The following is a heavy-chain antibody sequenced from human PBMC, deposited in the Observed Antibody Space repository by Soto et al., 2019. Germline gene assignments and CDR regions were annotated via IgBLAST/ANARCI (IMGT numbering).Heavy chain of an antibody. CDR2: INAGSGDT. V-gene: IGHV1-3*01. CDR1: GYTFTNYG. J-gene: IGHJ4*02. Sequence: EASVKVSCKASGYTFTNYGMYCVRQAPGQRLEWMGWINAGSGDTKYSQKFQGRVTITRDTSASTAYMDLMSLRSEDTAVYYCARVKTGFGEIPFDYWGQGTPVTVPQ. D-gene: IGHD3-10*01. CDR3: ARVKTGFGEIPFDY.